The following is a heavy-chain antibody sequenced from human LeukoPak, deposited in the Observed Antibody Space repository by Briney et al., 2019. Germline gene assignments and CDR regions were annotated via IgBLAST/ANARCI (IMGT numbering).Heavy chain of an antibody. J-gene: IGHJ4*02. CDR3: ARDGGYYGSGSPTVDY. CDR2: IYHSGST. CDR1: GGSISSDSY. Sequence: SETLSLTCTVSGGSISSDSYWGWIRQPPGKGLEWIGSIYHSGSTYYNPSLKSRVTISVDTSKNQFSLKLSSVTAADTAVYYCARDGGYYGSGSPTVDYWGQGTLVTVSS. D-gene: IGHD3-10*01. V-gene: IGHV4-38-2*02.